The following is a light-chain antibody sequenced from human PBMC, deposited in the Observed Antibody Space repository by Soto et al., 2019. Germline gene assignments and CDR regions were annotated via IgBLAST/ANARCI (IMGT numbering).Light chain of an antibody. Sequence: QSALTQPASVSGSPGRSITISCTGTSSDVGAYNYVSWYQQYPGKAPKLMIYDVSNRPSGVSNRFSGSKSGNTASLTISGLQAEDEADYYCSSYTSSSTPLVGGGTKVTVL. V-gene: IGLV2-14*01. CDR3: SSYTSSSTPL. CDR1: SSDVGAYNY. CDR2: DVS. J-gene: IGLJ2*01.